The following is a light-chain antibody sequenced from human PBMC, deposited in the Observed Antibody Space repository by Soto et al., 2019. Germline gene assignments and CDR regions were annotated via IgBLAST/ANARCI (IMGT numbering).Light chain of an antibody. CDR1: QSISRY. Sequence: DIQMTQSPSSLSASVGDRVTITCRASQSISRYLNWYQQKPGKAPKLLIYAASTLQSGVPSRFSGSGSGTDFTLTISILQPEDFATYSCQQTSSTVFTFGPGTKVDIK. V-gene: IGKV1-39*01. J-gene: IGKJ3*01. CDR3: QQTSSTVFT. CDR2: AAS.